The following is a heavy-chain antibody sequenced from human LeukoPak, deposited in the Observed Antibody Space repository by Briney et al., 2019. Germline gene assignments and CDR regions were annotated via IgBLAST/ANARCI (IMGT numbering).Heavy chain of an antibody. CDR1: GGSISSYY. Sequence: PSETLSLTCTVSGGSISSYYWSWIRQPPGKGLGWIGYIYYSGSTNYNPSLKSRVTISVDTSKNQFSLKLSSVTAADTAVYYCARCSSSFPYYYYMDVWGKGTTVTVSS. CDR3: ARCSSSFPYYYYMDV. CDR2: IYYSGST. J-gene: IGHJ6*03. V-gene: IGHV4-59*12. D-gene: IGHD6-6*01.